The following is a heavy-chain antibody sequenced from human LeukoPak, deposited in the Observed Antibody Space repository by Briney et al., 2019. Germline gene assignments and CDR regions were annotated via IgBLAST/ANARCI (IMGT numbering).Heavy chain of an antibody. CDR3: AREELLWFGELSGLDY. J-gene: IGHJ4*02. D-gene: IGHD3-10*01. V-gene: IGHV1-3*01. CDR1: GYTFTSYA. CDR2: INAGNGNT. Sequence: ASVKVSCKASGYTFTSYAMHWVRQAPGQRLEWMGWINAGNGNTKYSQRFQGRVTITRDTSASTAYMELSSLRSEDTAVYYCAREELLWFGELSGLDYWGQGTLVTVSS.